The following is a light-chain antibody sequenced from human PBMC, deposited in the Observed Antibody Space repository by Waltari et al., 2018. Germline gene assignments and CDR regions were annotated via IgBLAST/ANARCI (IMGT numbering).Light chain of an antibody. CDR2: WAT. V-gene: IGKV4-1*01. Sequence: DIVMTQSPDSLAVSLGERATIHCKSSQSVFYSSNNRNYLGWYQHQPGQPPKLLIYWATTRESGVPDRFSGSGSGTDFTLTISSLQAEDVAVYYCQQYYATPRTFGQGTKVEIK. CDR1: QSVFYSSNNRNY. J-gene: IGKJ1*01. CDR3: QQYYATPRT.